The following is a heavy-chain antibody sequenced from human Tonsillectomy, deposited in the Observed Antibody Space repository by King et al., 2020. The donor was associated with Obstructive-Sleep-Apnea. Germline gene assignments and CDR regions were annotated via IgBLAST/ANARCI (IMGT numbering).Heavy chain of an antibody. Sequence: QLQESGPRLVKPSETLSLTCTVSGFSISNGHYWGWIRQPPGQGLEWIGSVYFREHYNPSLRSRVTISVDTSKNQFSLKLRSVTAADTAVYYCAREMGKDETGYSIFDYWGQGTLVTVSS. V-gene: IGHV4-38-2*02. D-gene: IGHD3-9*01. J-gene: IGHJ4*02. CDR1: GFSISNGHY. CDR3: AREMGKDETGYSIFDY. CDR2: VYFRE.